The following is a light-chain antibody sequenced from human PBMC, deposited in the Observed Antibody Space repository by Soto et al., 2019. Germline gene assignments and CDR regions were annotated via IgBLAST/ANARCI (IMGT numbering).Light chain of an antibody. J-gene: IGLJ1*01. V-gene: IGLV2-8*01. CDR3: SSYGGYNNVV. CDR2: EVN. CDR1: SSDVGGYNY. Sequence: QSVLPQPPSASGSPGQSVTISCTGTSSDVGGYNYVSWFQQHPGKAPKLIIHEVNQRPSGVPDRFSGSKSGNTASLTVSGLQAEDEGTYYCSSYGGYNNVVFGTGTKVTVL.